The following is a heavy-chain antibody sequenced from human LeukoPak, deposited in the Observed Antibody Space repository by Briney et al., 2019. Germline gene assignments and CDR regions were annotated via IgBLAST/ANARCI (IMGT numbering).Heavy chain of an antibody. Sequence: ASVKVSCKASGYTFTGYYMHWVRQAPGQGLEWMGWINPNSGGTNYAQKFQGRVTMTRDTSISTAYMELSRLRSDDTAVYYCARDRSRVATIKDDAFDIWGQGTMVTVSS. J-gene: IGHJ3*02. D-gene: IGHD5-24*01. V-gene: IGHV1-2*02. CDR2: INPNSGGT. CDR1: GYTFTGYY. CDR3: ARDRSRVATIKDDAFDI.